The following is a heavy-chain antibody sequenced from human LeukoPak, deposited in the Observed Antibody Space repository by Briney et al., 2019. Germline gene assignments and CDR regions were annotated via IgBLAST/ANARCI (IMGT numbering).Heavy chain of an antibody. J-gene: IGHJ4*02. Sequence: GGSLRLSCAASGFSFTSYAMSWARQAPGKGLEWVANIKQDGSEKYYVDSVKGRFTISRDNAKNSLYLQMNSLRAEDTAVYYCARFYLGWYWGQGTLVTVSS. CDR2: IKQDGSEK. CDR1: GFSFTSYA. CDR3: ARFYLGWY. D-gene: IGHD6-19*01. V-gene: IGHV3-7*01.